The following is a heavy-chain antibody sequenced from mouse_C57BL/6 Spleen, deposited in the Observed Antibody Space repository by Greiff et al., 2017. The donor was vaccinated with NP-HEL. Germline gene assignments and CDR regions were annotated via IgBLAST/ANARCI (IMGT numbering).Heavy chain of an antibody. CDR3: AREGTSYDGDRMDY. D-gene: IGHD2-3*01. J-gene: IGHJ4*01. CDR2: IYPGDGDT. CDR1: GYAFSSYW. V-gene: IGHV1-80*01. Sequence: QVQLKESGAELVKPGASVKISCKASGYAFSSYWMNWVKQRPGKGLEWIGQIYPGDGDTNYNGKFKGKATLTADKSSSTAYMQLSSLTSEDSAVYFCAREGTSYDGDRMDYWGQGTLVTVSS.